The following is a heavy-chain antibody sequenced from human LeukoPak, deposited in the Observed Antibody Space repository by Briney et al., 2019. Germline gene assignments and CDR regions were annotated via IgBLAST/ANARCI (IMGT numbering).Heavy chain of an antibody. Sequence: ASVKVSCKTSGYSFTSYAMNWVRQAPGQGLEWMGWISTGNPTYAQGFTGRFVFSLDTSVSTAYLQISSLKAEDTAVYYCASWVSGSAAAASGFDSWGQGTLVTVSS. V-gene: IGHV7-4-1*02. J-gene: IGHJ4*02. CDR3: ASWVSGSAAAASGFDS. CDR2: ISTGNP. CDR1: GYSFTSYA. D-gene: IGHD6-13*01.